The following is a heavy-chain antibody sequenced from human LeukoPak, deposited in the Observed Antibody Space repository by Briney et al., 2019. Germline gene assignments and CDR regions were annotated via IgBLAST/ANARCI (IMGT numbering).Heavy chain of an antibody. Sequence: WGSLRLSFAASGFTFSNYALHWVRQAPGKGLEWVAVISYDGSNKYYADSVKRRFTISRDNSKNTLYLQMNSLRAEDTAVYYCASVTGDLNYWGQGTLVTVSS. J-gene: IGHJ4*02. CDR1: GFTFSNYA. V-gene: IGHV3-30-3*01. D-gene: IGHD7-27*01. CDR2: ISYDGSNK. CDR3: ASVTGDLNY.